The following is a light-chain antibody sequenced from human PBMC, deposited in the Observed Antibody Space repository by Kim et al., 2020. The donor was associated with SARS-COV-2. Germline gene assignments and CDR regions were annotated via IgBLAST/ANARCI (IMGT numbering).Light chain of an antibody. V-gene: IGLV1-44*01. Sequence: RVTFSRTRSHCNSGSNYANWYPQHPPTDPTLLITDNNHRPSGVPARISASKSASSASLAIIGRRPEDEADYYCSTWDDSLNRVVFGGGTKLTVL. CDR2: DNN. CDR1: HCNSGSNY. CDR3: STWDDSLNRVV. J-gene: IGLJ3*02.